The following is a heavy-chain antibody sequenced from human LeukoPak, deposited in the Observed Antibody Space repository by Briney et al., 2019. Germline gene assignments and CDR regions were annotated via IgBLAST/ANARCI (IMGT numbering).Heavy chain of an antibody. CDR1: GYTLTELS. CDR2: FDPEDGET. J-gene: IGHJ6*02. D-gene: IGHD6-13*01. CDR3: ATGRRSSWYPYHYYYGMDV. V-gene: IGHV1-24*01. Sequence: ASVNVSCKVSGYTLTELSMHWVRQAPGKGLEWMGGFDPEDGETICAQKFQGRVTMTEDTSTDTAYMELSSLRSEDTAVYYCATGRRSSWYPYHYYYGMDVWGQGTTVTVSS.